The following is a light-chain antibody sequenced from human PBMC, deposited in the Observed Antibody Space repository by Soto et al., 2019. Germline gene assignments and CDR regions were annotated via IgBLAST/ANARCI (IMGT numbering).Light chain of an antibody. V-gene: IGKV3-11*01. CDR3: QHRMHWTLT. CDR2: DAS. J-gene: IGKJ5*01. CDR1: QTISSY. Sequence: EIVLTQSPATLSLSPGERATLSCGASQTISSYLLWYQQKPGQAPRLLIYDASNRATGIPARFSGSGSETDFTLTISSLENEDFAVYYCQHRMHWTLTLGQGTRLEIK.